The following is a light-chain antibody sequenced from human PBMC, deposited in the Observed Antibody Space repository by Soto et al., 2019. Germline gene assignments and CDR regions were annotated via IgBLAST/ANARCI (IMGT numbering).Light chain of an antibody. V-gene: IGLV2-8*01. Sequence: QSVLTQPPSASGSPGQSVTISCTGTSSDVGGYNYVSWYQQYPGRAPKLMIYEVTKRPSGVPERISGSKSGNTAPLTVSGLQAEDEADYYCSSYAASNNFYFVFGGGTKLTVL. CDR2: EVT. CDR1: SSDVGGYNY. J-gene: IGLJ3*02. CDR3: SSYAASNNFYFV.